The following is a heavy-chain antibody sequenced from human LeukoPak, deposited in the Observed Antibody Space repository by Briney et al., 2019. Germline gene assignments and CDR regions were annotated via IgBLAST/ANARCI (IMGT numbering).Heavy chain of an antibody. V-gene: IGHV4-34*01. CDR3: AKSNGYGLVDI. Sequence: SETLSLTCAVYGGSFSGYYWTWIRQPPGKGLEWIGEIHHSGSTNYNPSLKSRVTISVDTSKNQFSLKLNSVTAADTAVYYCAKSNGYGLVDIWGQGPMVTVSS. J-gene: IGHJ3*02. CDR2: IHHSGST. CDR1: GGSFSGYY. D-gene: IGHD3-10*01.